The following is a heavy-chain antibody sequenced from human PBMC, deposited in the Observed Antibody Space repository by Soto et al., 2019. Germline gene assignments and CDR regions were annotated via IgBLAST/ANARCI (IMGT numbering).Heavy chain of an antibody. J-gene: IGHJ6*02. CDR2: IYYSGST. CDR3: ARATMVRGVINDYYYGMDV. D-gene: IGHD3-10*01. V-gene: IGHV4-59*01. Sequence: SETLSLTCTVSGGSISSYYWSWIRQPPGKGLEWIGYIYYSGSTNYNPSLESRVTISVDTSKNQFSLKLSSVTAADTAVYYCARATMVRGVINDYYYGMDVWGQGTTVTVSS. CDR1: GGSISSYY.